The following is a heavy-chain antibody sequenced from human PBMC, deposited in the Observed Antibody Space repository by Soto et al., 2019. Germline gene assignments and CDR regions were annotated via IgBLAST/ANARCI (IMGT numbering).Heavy chain of an antibody. CDR3: ARLNPPIIAPLEEVGP. J-gene: IGHJ5*02. D-gene: IGHD6-6*01. Sequence: SVKGRFTISRDNPKNTLYLQMSSLRAADTAVYYCARLNPPIIAPLEEVGPWGQGTLVTVSS. V-gene: IGHV3-30*07.